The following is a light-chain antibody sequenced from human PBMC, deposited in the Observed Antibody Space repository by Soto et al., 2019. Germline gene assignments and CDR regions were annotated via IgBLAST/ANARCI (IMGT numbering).Light chain of an antibody. CDR2: KAS. CDR1: QSINTW. CDR3: QQYQTYSQ. V-gene: IGKV1-5*03. J-gene: IGKJ1*01. Sequence: DIQMTQSPSTLSASVGDRVTITCRASQSINTWLAWYQLKPGRAPKLLIYKASTLERGVSSRFSGSGSGTEFTLTISSLQPDDFATYYCQQYQTYSQFGQGTKV.